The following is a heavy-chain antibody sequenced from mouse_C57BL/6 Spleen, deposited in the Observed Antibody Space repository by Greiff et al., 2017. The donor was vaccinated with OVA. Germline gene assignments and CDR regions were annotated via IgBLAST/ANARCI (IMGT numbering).Heavy chain of an antibody. J-gene: IGHJ1*03. D-gene: IGHD1-1*01. CDR1: GYTFTSYW. CDR3: AREGHGSSYFDV. Sequence: QVHVKQPGAELVKPGASVKLSCKASGYTFTSYWMHWVKQRPGQGLEWIGMIHPNSGSTNYNEKFKSKATLTVDKSSSTAYMQLSSLTSEDSAVYYCAREGHGSSYFDVWGTGTTVTVSS. V-gene: IGHV1-64*01. CDR2: IHPNSGST.